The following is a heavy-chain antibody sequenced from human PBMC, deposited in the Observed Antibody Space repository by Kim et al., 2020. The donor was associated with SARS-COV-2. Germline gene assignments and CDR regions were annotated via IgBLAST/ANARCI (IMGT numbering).Heavy chain of an antibody. CDR3: ARDYGDYDYVWGSYRRGRYFDY. D-gene: IGHD3-16*02. J-gene: IGHJ4*02. Sequence: ASVKVSCKASGYTFTSYGISWVRQAPGQGLEWMGWISAYNGNTNYAQKLQGRVTMTTDTSTSTAYMELRSLRSDDTAVYYCARDYGDYDYVWGSYRRGRYFDYWGQGTLVTVSS. CDR2: ISAYNGNT. V-gene: IGHV1-18*04. CDR1: GYTFTSYG.